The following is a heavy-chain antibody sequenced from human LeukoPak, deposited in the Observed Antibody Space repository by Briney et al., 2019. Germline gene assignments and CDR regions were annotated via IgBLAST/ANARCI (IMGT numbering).Heavy chain of an antibody. CDR2: INQDGSER. CDR1: GFTFSSNW. J-gene: IGHJ4*02. Sequence: TGGSLRLSRAASGFTFSSNWMTWVRQAPGKGLEWVANINQDGSERYYVDSVKGRFTVSRENAKNSLFLQMSSLRVEDTAVYYCARNFDWGQGTLVTVSS. V-gene: IGHV3-7*05. CDR3: ARNFD.